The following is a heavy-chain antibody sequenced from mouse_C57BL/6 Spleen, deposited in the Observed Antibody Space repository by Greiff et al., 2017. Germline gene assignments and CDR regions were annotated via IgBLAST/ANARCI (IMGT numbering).Heavy chain of an antibody. J-gene: IGHJ2*01. CDR3: ARRHSSGGYFDY. Sequence: QVQLQQPGAELVMPGASVKLSCKASGYTFTSYWMHWVKQRPGQGLEWSGEIDPSDSYTNYNQKFKGKSTLTVDKSSSTAYMQLSSLTSEDSAVYYCARRHSSGGYFDYWGQGTTLTVSS. D-gene: IGHD3-1*01. CDR2: IDPSDSYT. V-gene: IGHV1-69*01. CDR1: GYTFTSYW.